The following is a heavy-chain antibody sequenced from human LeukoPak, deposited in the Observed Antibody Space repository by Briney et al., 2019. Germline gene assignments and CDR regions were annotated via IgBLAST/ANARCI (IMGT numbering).Heavy chain of an antibody. CDR1: GFTFSSYA. J-gene: IGHJ4*02. CDR2: ISGSGGST. D-gene: IGHD5-18*01. CDR3: AKDLEIRLWFVSPGSFLDY. Sequence: GGSLRLSCAASGFTFSSYAMSWVRQAPGKGLEWVSAISGSGGSTYYADSVKGRFTISRDNSKNTLYLQMNSLRAEDTAVYYCAKDLEIRLWFVSPGSFLDYWGQGTLVTVSS. V-gene: IGHV3-23*01.